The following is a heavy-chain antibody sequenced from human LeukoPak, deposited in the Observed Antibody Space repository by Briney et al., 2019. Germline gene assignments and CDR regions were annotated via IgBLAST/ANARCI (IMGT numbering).Heavy chain of an antibody. CDR1: GFSISSYA. CDR3: AREREGSEYCSSTSCYGFPY. J-gene: IGHJ4*02. Sequence: AGGSLRLSCATSGFSISSYAMSWVRQAPGKGLEWVSSISSSSSYIYYADSVKGRFTISRDNAKNSLYLQMNSLRAEDTAVYYCAREREGSEYCSSTSCYGFPYWGQGTLVTVSS. D-gene: IGHD2-2*01. V-gene: IGHV3-21*01. CDR2: ISSSSSYI.